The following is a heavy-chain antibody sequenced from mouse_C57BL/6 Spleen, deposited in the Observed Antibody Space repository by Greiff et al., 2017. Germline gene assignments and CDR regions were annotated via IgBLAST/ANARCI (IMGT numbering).Heavy chain of an antibody. CDR1: GYTFTGYW. CDR3: ERSGGYYGSSYGGMDY. Sequence: VQLQQSGAELMKPGASVKLSCKATGYTFTGYWIEWVKQRPGHGLEWIGEILPGSGSTNYNEKFKGKATFTADTSSNTAYMQLSSLTTEDSAIYYGERSGGYYGSSYGGMDYWGQGTSVTVSS. D-gene: IGHD1-1*01. J-gene: IGHJ4*01. V-gene: IGHV1-9*01. CDR2: ILPGSGST.